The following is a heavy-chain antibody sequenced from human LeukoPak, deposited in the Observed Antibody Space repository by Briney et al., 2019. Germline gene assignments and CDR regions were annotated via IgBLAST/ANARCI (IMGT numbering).Heavy chain of an antibody. Sequence: PSETLSLTWTVSGYSISSGYYWGWIRQPPGKGLEWIGSIYHSGSTYYNPSLKSRVTISVDTSKNQFSLKLSSVTAADTAVYYCARVHQTWFGELTQPAPRFQHWGQGTLVTVSS. CDR3: ARVHQTWFGELTQPAPRFQH. J-gene: IGHJ1*01. D-gene: IGHD3-10*01. CDR2: IYHSGST. V-gene: IGHV4-38-2*02. CDR1: GYSISSGYY.